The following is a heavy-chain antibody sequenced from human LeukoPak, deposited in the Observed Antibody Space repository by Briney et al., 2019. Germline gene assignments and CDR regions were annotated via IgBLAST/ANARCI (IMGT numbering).Heavy chain of an antibody. CDR1: GGSFSGCY. D-gene: IGHD6-19*01. Sequence: PSETLSLTCAVYGGSFSGCYWSWIRQPPGKGLEWIGEINHSGSTNYNPSLKSRVTISVDTSKNQFSLKLSSVTAADTAVYYCATARSGWRYYFDYWGQGILVTVSS. CDR3: ATARSGWRYYFDY. J-gene: IGHJ4*02. CDR2: INHSGST. V-gene: IGHV4-34*01.